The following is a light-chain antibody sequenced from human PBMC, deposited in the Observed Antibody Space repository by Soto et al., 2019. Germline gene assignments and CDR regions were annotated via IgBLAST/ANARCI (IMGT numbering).Light chain of an antibody. J-gene: IGKJ1*01. Sequence: EIVLTQSPGTLSLSPGERATLSCRASQSVSSSYLTWYQQKPGQAPRLLIFGASSRATGIPDRFSGRGSGTDFPLPIRGLEPEDLAVYYGQQYGSSLWTVGQGTKVEIK. CDR3: QQYGSSLWT. CDR2: GAS. CDR1: QSVSSSY. V-gene: IGKV3-20*01.